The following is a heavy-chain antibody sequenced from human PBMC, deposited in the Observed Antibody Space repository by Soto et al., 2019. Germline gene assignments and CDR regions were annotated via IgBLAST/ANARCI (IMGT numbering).Heavy chain of an antibody. V-gene: IGHV3-33*01. J-gene: IGHJ6*02. CDR1: GFTFSSYG. Sequence: QVQLVESGGGVVQPGKSLRLSCAASGFTFSSYGMHWVRQAPGKGLECVAVIWYDGSNKYYADSVKGRFTISRDNSKNTLYLQMNSLRAEDTAVYYCARAAVDTAMVLYYYGMDVWGQGTTVTVSS. D-gene: IGHD5-18*01. CDR2: IWYDGSNK. CDR3: ARAAVDTAMVLYYYGMDV.